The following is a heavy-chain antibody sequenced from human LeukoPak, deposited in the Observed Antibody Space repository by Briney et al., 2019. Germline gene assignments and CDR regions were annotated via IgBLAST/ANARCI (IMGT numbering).Heavy chain of an antibody. CDR2: TYYRSKWYN. J-gene: IGHJ4*02. CDR1: GESVSSNNAA. V-gene: IGHV6-1*01. D-gene: IGHD5-18*01. CDR3: ARGGSAMALGY. Sequence: SQTLSLTCAISGESVSSNNAAWSWIRQSPSRGLEWLGRTYYRSKWYNEYAVSEKGRISISPDTSKNQFSLQLNSVTPADTAVYYCARGGSAMALGYWGQGTLVTVSS.